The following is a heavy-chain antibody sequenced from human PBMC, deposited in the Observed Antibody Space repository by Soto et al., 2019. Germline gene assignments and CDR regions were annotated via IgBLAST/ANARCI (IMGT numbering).Heavy chain of an antibody. V-gene: IGHV3-15*07. J-gene: IGHJ6*02. CDR2: IKSKTDGGTT. CDR3: TTDSPTYCSGYFHYYYYGMDV. D-gene: IGHD2-15*01. CDR1: SVSNAW. Sequence: SVSNAWMNWVRQAPGKGLEWVGRIKSKTDGGTTDYAAPVKGRFTISRDDSKNTLYLQMNSLKTEDTAVYYCTTDSPTYCSGYFHYYYYGMDVWGQGTTVTVSS.